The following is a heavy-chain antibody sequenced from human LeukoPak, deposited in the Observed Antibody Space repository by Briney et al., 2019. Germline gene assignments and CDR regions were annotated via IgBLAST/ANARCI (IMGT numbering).Heavy chain of an antibody. CDR3: ATVSW. CDR1: GYTFTELC. J-gene: IGHJ4*02. CDR2: CDPEDGET. V-gene: IGHV1-24*01. Sequence: ASVKVSCKVSGYTFTELCIHWVRQAPGKGLEWMGGCDPEDGETLYAQKFQGRVTMTEDTSTDTAYMQLSRLRSEDTAVYYCATVSWWGQGTLVTVSS.